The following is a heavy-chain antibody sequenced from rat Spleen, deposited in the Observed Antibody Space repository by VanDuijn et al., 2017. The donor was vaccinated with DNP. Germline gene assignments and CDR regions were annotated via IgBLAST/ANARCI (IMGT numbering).Heavy chain of an antibody. V-gene: IGHV5S10*01. Sequence: EVQLVESGGGLVQPGRSLRLSCTASGFTFNDYNMAWVRQAPKKGLEWVATILSADSRTYYRDSVKGRFTISRDNAKSTLYLQMDSLRSEDTATYYCAKDGDYVPFDYWGQGVMVTVSS. CDR3: AKDGDYVPFDY. CDR2: ILSADSRT. D-gene: IGHD1-7*01. J-gene: IGHJ2*01. CDR1: GFTFNDYN.